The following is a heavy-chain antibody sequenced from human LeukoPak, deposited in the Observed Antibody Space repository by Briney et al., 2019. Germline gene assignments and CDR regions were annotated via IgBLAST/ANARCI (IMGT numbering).Heavy chain of an antibody. Sequence: GGSLRLSCAASGFTFSTYALSWVRQAPGKGLEWVGRSRNKANSFSTEYAASVKGRFTISRDDSKNSLYLQMNSLKTEDTAVYYCAKISMGATETSDSWGQGTLVTVSS. D-gene: IGHD1-26*01. CDR3: AKISMGATETSDS. CDR1: GFTFSTYA. J-gene: IGHJ5*01. CDR2: SRNKANSFST. V-gene: IGHV3-72*01.